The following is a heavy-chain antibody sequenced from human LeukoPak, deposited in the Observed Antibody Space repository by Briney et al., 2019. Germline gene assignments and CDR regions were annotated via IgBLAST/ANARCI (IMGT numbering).Heavy chain of an antibody. Sequence: SETLSLTCTVSGGSISRYYWSWIRQPAGKGLELIGRIYASGSTNYNPSLKSRVTMSVGTSKNQFSLKLSSVTAADTAVYYCARDYDSSGYSWFDPWGQGTLVTVSS. D-gene: IGHD3-22*01. CDR1: GGSISRYY. V-gene: IGHV4-4*07. CDR3: ARDYDSSGYSWFDP. J-gene: IGHJ5*02. CDR2: IYASGST.